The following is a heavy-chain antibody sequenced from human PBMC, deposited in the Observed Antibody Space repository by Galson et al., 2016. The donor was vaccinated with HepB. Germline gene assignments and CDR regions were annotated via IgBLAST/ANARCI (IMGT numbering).Heavy chain of an antibody. CDR2: IYYTGST. CDR3: ATAPGITVAGIYFFDY. D-gene: IGHD6-19*01. CDR1: GGSISSDVW. V-gene: IGHV4-4*02. Sequence: SETLSLTCAVSGGSISSDVWWSWVRQPPGKGLEWIGEIYYTGSTNYNPSLKSRVTISVDKSKNQVSLSLTSVTAADTAVCYCATAPGITVAGIYFFDYWGQGILVTVSS. J-gene: IGHJ4*02.